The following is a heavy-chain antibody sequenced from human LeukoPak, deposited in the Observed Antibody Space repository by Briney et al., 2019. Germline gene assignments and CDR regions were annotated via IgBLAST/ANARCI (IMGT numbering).Heavy chain of an antibody. Sequence: PTGGSLRLSCTASGFTFSNYAMSWVRQAPGTGLEWFSAITDSGGDTYYSDSVKGRFIISRDNSKNSLYLHMNSLRAEDTAVYHCAKGSSASRPYYFDYWGQGTLVTVSS. CDR1: GFTFSNYA. D-gene: IGHD2-2*01. CDR2: ITDSGGDT. V-gene: IGHV3-23*01. CDR3: AKGSSASRPYYFDY. J-gene: IGHJ4*02.